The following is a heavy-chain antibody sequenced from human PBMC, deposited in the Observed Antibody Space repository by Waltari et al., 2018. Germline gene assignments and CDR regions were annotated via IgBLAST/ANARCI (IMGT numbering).Heavy chain of an antibody. D-gene: IGHD6-13*01. Sequence: QVQLVQSGAEVKKPGASVKVSCKASGYTFTSHAMHWVRQAPGQRLEWMGWINAGNGNTKYSQKFQGRVTITRDTSASTAYMELSSLRSEDTAVYYCARDGQQLVGLFDYWGQGTLVTVSS. V-gene: IGHV1-3*01. CDR1: GYTFTSHA. J-gene: IGHJ4*02. CDR3: ARDGQQLVGLFDY. CDR2: INAGNGNT.